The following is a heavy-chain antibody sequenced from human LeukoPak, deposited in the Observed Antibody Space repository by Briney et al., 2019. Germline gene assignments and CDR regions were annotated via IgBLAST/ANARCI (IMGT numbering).Heavy chain of an antibody. D-gene: IGHD6-6*01. Sequence: PGGSLRLSCAASGFTFSNYWMHWVRQAPGKGLVWASRINSDGINTSYADSVKGRFTISRDNARNSLYLRMNSLRAEDTAVYYCARDPGAYSSSPIDYWGQGTLVTVSS. CDR1: GFTFSNYW. CDR2: INSDGINT. V-gene: IGHV3-74*01. J-gene: IGHJ4*02. CDR3: ARDPGAYSSSPIDY.